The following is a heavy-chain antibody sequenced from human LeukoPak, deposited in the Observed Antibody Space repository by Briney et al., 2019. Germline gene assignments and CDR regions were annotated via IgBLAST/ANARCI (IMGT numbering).Heavy chain of an antibody. D-gene: IGHD2-8*01. V-gene: IGHV1-2*06. CDR3: ARGYCANGVCYMVDY. J-gene: IGHJ4*02. CDR1: AYTFAECY. CDR2: INHSSGDT. Sequence: AASVKVSCKASAYTFAECYVLWVRQAPGQGLDWMGRINHSSGDTNYAQNFQGRVTITSDTSTSTVYLELSSLRFEDTAVYYCARGYCANGVCYMVDYWGQGTLVTVSS.